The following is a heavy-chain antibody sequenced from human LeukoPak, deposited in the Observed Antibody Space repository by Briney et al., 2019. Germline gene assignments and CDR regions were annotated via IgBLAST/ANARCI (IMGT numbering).Heavy chain of an antibody. CDR3: ARDAISGWYGKYFDY. V-gene: IGHV3-23*01. J-gene: IGHJ4*02. Sequence: GGSLRLSCAASGFTFSSYAMNWVRQAPGKGLEWVSTIRGSGGSAYYADSVEGRFTISRDNSKNTLYLQISSLRAEDTAVYYCARDAISGWYGKYFDYWGPGTLVTGSS. CDR2: IRGSGGSA. CDR1: GFTFSSYA. D-gene: IGHD6-19*01.